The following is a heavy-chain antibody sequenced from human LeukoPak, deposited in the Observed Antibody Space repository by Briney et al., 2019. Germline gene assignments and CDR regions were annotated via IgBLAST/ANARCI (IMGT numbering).Heavy chain of an antibody. CDR3: ATHAAQYSTFDY. Sequence: GGSLRLSCAASGFSFSDNYMSWIRQAPGKGLEWVSYISSGSSYTNYAGSVKVRFTISRDNAKNSLFLQMNSLRAEDTAVYYCATHAAQYSTFDYWGQGTLVTVSS. D-gene: IGHD2/OR15-2a*01. CDR1: GFSFSDNY. V-gene: IGHV3-11*03. J-gene: IGHJ4*02. CDR2: ISSGSSYT.